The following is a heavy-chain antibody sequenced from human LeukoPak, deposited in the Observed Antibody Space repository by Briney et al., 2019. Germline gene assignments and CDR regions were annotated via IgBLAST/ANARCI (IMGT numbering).Heavy chain of an antibody. CDR1: GYTFTSYG. D-gene: IGHD6-19*01. J-gene: IGHJ4*02. CDR3: ASGDEAGYSSGWYAY. CDR2: ISAYNGNT. V-gene: IGHV1-18*01. Sequence: ASVKVSCKASGYTFTSYGISWVRQAPGQGLEWMGWISAYNGNTNYAQKLQGRVTITTDTSTRTAYMELRSLRSDDTAVYYCASGDEAGYSSGWYAYWGQGTLVTVSS.